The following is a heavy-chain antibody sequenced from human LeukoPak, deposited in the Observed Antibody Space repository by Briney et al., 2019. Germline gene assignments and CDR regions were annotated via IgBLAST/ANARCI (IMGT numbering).Heavy chain of an antibody. CDR2: INPNSGGT. D-gene: IGHD6-13*01. Sequence: ASVKVSCKASGYTFIAYYMHWVRQAPGQGLEWMGWINPNSGGTNYAQEFQGRVTMTRDTSISTAYMELSRLRSDDTAVYYCARGRRSWPNWFDPWGQGTLVTVSS. CDR1: GYTFIAYY. CDR3: ARGRRSWPNWFDP. J-gene: IGHJ5*02. V-gene: IGHV1-2*02.